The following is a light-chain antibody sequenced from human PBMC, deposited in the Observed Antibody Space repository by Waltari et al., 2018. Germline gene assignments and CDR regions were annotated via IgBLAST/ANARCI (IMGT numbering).Light chain of an antibody. CDR2: WAS. J-gene: IGKJ3*01. Sequence: DIVMTQSPDSLAVSLGEWATLNCKSSQSVLFSSNNKNYLAWYQQKPGQPPQLLIYWASTRESGVPDRFAGSGSGTDFTLTISTLQAEDVAVYYCQQYYSVPFTFGPGTKVDIK. CDR1: QSVLFSSNNKNY. CDR3: QQYYSVPFT. V-gene: IGKV4-1*01.